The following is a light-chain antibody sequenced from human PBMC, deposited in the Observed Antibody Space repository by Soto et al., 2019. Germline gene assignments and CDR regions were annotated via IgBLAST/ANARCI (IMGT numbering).Light chain of an antibody. CDR2: DAS. J-gene: IGKJ2*01. Sequence: EIVLTQSPATLSLSPGERATLSCRASQSVSSYLAWYQQKPGKAPRLLIYDASNRATGIPARFRGSGSGTDFTLTISSLEPEDVAVYYCQQRSNWPPMYTFGQGTKLEIK. CDR1: QSVSSY. CDR3: QQRSNWPPMYT. V-gene: IGKV3-11*01.